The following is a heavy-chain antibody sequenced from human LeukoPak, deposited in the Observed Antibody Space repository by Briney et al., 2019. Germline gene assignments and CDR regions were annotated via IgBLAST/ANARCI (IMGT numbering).Heavy chain of an antibody. D-gene: IGHD6-13*01. CDR3: ILAAAGPAY. CDR2: IRGKTDGGTT. Sequence: GGSLRLSCAASGFTFSNAWMTWVRQAPGKGLEWVGRIRGKTDGGTTDYAAPVKGRFTISRDDSKNTLYLQMTSLKTEDTAVYYCILAAAGPAYWGQGTLVTVSS. V-gene: IGHV3-15*01. J-gene: IGHJ4*02. CDR1: GFTFSNAW.